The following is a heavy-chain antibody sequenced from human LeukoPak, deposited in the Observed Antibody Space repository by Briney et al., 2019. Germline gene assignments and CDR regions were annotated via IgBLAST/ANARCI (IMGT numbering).Heavy chain of an antibody. Sequence: ASVKVSCKASGYTFTSYGISWVRQAPGQGLEWMGWISPNSGGTNYAQKFQGRVTMTRDTSISTAYMELSRLRSDDTAVYYCARGSAYSGSYYYYYYMDVWGKGTTVTVSS. D-gene: IGHD1-26*01. V-gene: IGHV1-2*02. CDR3: ARGSAYSGSYYYYYYMDV. CDR1: GYTFTSYG. CDR2: ISPNSGGT. J-gene: IGHJ6*03.